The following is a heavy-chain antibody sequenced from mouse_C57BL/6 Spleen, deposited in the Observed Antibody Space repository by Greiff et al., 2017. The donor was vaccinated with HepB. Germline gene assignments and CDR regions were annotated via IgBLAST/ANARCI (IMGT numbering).Heavy chain of an antibody. J-gene: IGHJ2*01. CDR1: GYAFSSYW. D-gene: IGHD2-3*01. V-gene: IGHV1-80*01. Sequence: LVESGAELVKPGASVKISCKASGYAFSSYWMNWVKQRPGKGLEWIGQIYPGDGDTNYNGKFKGKATLTADKSSSTAYMQLSSLTSEDSAVYFCARSGGDGYYFDYWGQGTTLTVSS. CDR2: IYPGDGDT. CDR3: ARSGGDGYYFDY.